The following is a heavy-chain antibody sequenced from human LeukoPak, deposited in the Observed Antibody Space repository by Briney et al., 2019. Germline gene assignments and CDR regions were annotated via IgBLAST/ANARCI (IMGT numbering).Heavy chain of an antibody. CDR2: IYSGGST. V-gene: IGHV3-53*01. J-gene: IGHJ3*02. CDR1: GLTVSSNY. Sequence: GGSLRLSCAASGLTVSSNYMSWVRQSPGKGLEWVSSIYSGGSTYYADSVKGRFTISRDNSKNTVYLQMNSLRAEDTAVYYCARVRLDSSERYLDAFENWGQGTMVTVSS. D-gene: IGHD6-19*01. CDR3: ARVRLDSSERYLDAFEN.